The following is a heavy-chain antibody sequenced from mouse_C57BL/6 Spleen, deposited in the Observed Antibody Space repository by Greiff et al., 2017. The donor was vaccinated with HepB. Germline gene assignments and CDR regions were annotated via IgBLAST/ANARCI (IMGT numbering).Heavy chain of an antibody. CDR1: GYTFTDYY. CDR3: ARSGGYYLFDY. D-gene: IGHD2-3*01. CDR2: INPNNGGT. V-gene: IGHV1-26*01. Sequence: EVQLQQSGPELVKPGASVKISCKASGYTFTDYYMNWVNQSHGKSLEWIGDINPNNGGTSYNQKFKGKATLTVDKSSSTAYMELRSLTSEDSAVYYCARSGGYYLFDYWGQGTTLTVSS. J-gene: IGHJ2*01.